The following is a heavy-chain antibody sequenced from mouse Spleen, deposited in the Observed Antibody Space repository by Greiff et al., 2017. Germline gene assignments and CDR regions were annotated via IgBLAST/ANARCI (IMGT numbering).Heavy chain of an antibody. CDR1: GFTFSSYA. Sequence: EVKLVESGGGLVKLGGSLKLSCAASGFTFSSYAMSWVRQTPEKRLEWVATISSGGGNTYYPDSVKGRFTISRDNAKNTLYLQMSSLKSEDTAMYYCARLRLNAMDYWGQGTSVTVSS. J-gene: IGHJ4*01. V-gene: IGHV5-9*04. CDR2: ISSGGGNT. D-gene: IGHD1-2*01. CDR3: ARLRLNAMDY.